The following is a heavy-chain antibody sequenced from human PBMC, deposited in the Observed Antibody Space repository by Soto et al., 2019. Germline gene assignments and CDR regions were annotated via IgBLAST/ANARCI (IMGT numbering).Heavy chain of an antibody. J-gene: IGHJ4*02. CDR1: GFTFGDYA. CDR3: SREVFRPGYISSTDPCFDY. CDR2: IRSKSYGGTT. Sequence: GGSLRLPCTASGFTFGDYAMSWVRQAPGKGLEWVGLIRSKSYGGTTEYAASVKGRFAISRYDSKSMAYLQMNSLKTEDTAVYFCSREVFRPGYISSTDPCFDYWGQGTLVTVSS. V-gene: IGHV3-49*04. D-gene: IGHD6-13*01.